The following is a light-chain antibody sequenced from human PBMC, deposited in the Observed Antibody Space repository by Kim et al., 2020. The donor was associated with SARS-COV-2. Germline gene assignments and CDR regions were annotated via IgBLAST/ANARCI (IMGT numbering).Light chain of an antibody. Sequence: KVTLLCSXSSSKXGNXYVSWYQQXPXTAPKLLIYDNNKRPSGIPDRFSGSKSGTSATLGITGLQTGDXADYYCGTWDSSLSAVVFGGGTQLTVL. CDR1: SSKXGNXY. CDR2: DNN. V-gene: IGLV1-51*01. CDR3: GTWDSSLSAVV. J-gene: IGLJ2*01.